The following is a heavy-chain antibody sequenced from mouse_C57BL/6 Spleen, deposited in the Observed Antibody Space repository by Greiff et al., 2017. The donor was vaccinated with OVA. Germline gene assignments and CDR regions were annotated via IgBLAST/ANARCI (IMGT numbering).Heavy chain of an antibody. CDR2: INPSNGGT. D-gene: IGHD3-2*02. CDR3: ARSGQLRQLSTMDY. V-gene: IGHV1-53*01. CDR1: GYTFTSYW. Sequence: QVQLQQPGTELVKPGASVKLSCKASGYTFTSYWMHWVKQRHGQGLEWIGNINPSNGGTNYNEKFKSKATLTVDKSSSAAYVQLSSLTSEDSAVYDCARSGQLRQLSTMDYWGQGTSVTVSS. J-gene: IGHJ4*01.